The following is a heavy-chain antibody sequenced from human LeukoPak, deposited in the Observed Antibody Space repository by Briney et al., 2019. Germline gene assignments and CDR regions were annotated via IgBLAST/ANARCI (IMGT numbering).Heavy chain of an antibody. Sequence: PSETLSLTCTVSGDSISNNNYYWDWIRQPPGKGLEWIGSIHHSGSTYHNPSLKSRVTISVDTSKNQFSLRLNSVTTADTAVYYCARASFHYDSWFDPWGQGTLVIVSS. D-gene: IGHD3-10*01. CDR1: GDSISNNNYY. CDR2: IHHSGST. CDR3: ARASFHYDSWFDP. V-gene: IGHV4-39*07. J-gene: IGHJ5*02.